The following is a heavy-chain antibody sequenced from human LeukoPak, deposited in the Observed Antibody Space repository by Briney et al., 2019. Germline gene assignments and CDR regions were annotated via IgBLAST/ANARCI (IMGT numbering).Heavy chain of an antibody. CDR2: ISSFGSTI. Sequence: GGSLRLSCAASGFTFSSYEMNWVRQAPGKGLEWVSYISSFGSTIYYADSVKGRFTISRDNAKNSLYLQMNSLRAEDTAVYYCAGSAYYRDFDYWGQGTLVTVSS. J-gene: IGHJ4*02. CDR3: AGSAYYRDFDY. CDR1: GFTFSSYE. V-gene: IGHV3-48*03. D-gene: IGHD3-22*01.